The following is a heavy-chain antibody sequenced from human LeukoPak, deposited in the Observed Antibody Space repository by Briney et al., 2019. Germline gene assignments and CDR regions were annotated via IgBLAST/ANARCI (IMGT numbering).Heavy chain of an antibody. CDR3: ARDLTCGSLFDY. D-gene: IGHD1-26*01. Sequence: GGSLRLSCAASGFTFSSYAMHWVRQAPGKGLEWVAVISYDGSNKYYADSVKVRFTISRDNSKNTLYLQKSSLRGEDKAVYYCARDLTCGSLFDYLGQGTLVTVSS. CDR2: ISYDGSNK. V-gene: IGHV3-30-3*01. J-gene: IGHJ4*02. CDR1: GFTFSSYA.